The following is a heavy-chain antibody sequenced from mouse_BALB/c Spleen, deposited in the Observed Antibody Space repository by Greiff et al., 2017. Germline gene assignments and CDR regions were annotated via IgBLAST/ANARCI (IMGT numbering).Heavy chain of an antibody. CDR1: GYSITSDYA. J-gene: IGHJ4*01. Sequence: VQLKESGPGLVKPSQSLSLTCTVTGYSITSDYAWNWIRQFPGNKLEWMGYISYSGSTSYNPSLKSRISITRDTSKNQFFLQLNSVTTEDTATYYCASGGSRGVDYWGQGTSVTVSS. V-gene: IGHV3-2*02. CDR3: ASGGSRGVDY. D-gene: IGHD1-1*01. CDR2: ISYSGST.